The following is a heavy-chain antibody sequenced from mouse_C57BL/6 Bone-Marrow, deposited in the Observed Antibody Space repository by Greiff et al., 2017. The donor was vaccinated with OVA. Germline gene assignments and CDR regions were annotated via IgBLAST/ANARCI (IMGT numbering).Heavy chain of an antibody. CDR3: ARYYYGSRYYAMDY. Sequence: EVHLVESGPGLVKPSQSLSLTCSVTGYSITSGYYWNWIRQFPGNKLEWMGYISYDGSNNYNPSLKNRISITRDTSTNQFFLKLNSVTTEDTATYYCARYYYGSRYYAMDYWGQGTSVTVSS. V-gene: IGHV3-6*01. J-gene: IGHJ4*01. CDR1: GYSITSGYY. CDR2: ISYDGSN. D-gene: IGHD1-1*01.